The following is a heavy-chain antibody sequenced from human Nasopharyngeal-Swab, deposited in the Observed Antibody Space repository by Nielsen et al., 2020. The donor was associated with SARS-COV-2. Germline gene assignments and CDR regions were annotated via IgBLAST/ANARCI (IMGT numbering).Heavy chain of an antibody. D-gene: IGHD2-2*01. CDR2: IYYSGST. J-gene: IGHJ4*02. CDR3: VRVGYCSSTSCYAAYYFDY. V-gene: IGHV4-59*01. Sequence: SETLSLTCTVSGGSISSYYWSWIRQPPGKGLEWIGYIYYSGSTNYNPSLKSRVTISVDTSKNQFSLKLSSVTAADTAVYYCVRVGYCSSTSCYAAYYFDYWGQGTLVTVSS. CDR1: GGSISSYY.